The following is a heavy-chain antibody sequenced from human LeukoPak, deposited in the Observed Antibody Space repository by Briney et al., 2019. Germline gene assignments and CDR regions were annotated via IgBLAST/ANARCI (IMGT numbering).Heavy chain of an antibody. CDR2: ISAYNGNT. Sequence: GASVKVSCKASGYTFTSYGISWVRQAPGQGLEWMGWISAYNGNTNYAQKLQGRVTMTTDTSTSTAYMELRSLRSDDTAVYYCARSVYGGNRPDAFDIWGQGTMVTVSS. D-gene: IGHD4-23*01. CDR1: GYTFTSYG. V-gene: IGHV1-18*01. CDR3: ARSVYGGNRPDAFDI. J-gene: IGHJ3*02.